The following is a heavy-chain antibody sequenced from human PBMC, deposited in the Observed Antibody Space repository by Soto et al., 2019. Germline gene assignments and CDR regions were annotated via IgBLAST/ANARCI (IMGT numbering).Heavy chain of an antibody. J-gene: IGHJ3*02. CDR1: GFTFSDYY. CDR3: ARNHIAASGTSAYDI. Sequence: GGSLRLSCAASGFTFSDYYMSWIRQAPGKGLEWVSYISPSSSYTNYAVSVKGRFTISRDNAKNSVYLEMNSLRAEDTAVYYCARNHIAASGTSAYDIWGQGTMVTVSS. CDR2: ISPSSSYT. V-gene: IGHV3-11*06. D-gene: IGHD6-13*01.